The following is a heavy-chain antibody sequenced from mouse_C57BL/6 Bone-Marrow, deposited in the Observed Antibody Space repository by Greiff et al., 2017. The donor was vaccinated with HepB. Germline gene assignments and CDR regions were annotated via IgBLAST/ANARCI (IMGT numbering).Heavy chain of an antibody. D-gene: IGHD4-1*01. CDR1: GYAFTNYL. CDR3: AREELWDVGLAY. CDR2: INPGSGGT. Sequence: VQVVESGAELVRPGTSVKVSCKASGYAFTNYLIEWVKQRPGQGLEWIGVINPGSGGTNYNEKFKGKATLTADKSSSTAYMQLSSLTSEDSAVYFCAREELWDVGLAYWGQGTLVTVSA. V-gene: IGHV1-54*01. J-gene: IGHJ3*01.